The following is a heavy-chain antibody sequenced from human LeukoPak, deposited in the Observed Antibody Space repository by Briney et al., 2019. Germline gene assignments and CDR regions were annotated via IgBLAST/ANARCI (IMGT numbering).Heavy chain of an antibody. J-gene: IGHJ5*01. CDR2: LDIGNGNT. CDR1: GYIFTRYS. Sequence: ASVKISCKVSGYIFTRYSIHWVRQAPGQRLEWMGWLDIGNGNTQYSQTLLGRVTITKDTSATTAYMELSSLTSEDTAVYYCAAEGSSGWYDWWGQGTLVTVSS. V-gene: IGHV1-3*04. CDR3: AAEGSSGWYDW. D-gene: IGHD3-22*01.